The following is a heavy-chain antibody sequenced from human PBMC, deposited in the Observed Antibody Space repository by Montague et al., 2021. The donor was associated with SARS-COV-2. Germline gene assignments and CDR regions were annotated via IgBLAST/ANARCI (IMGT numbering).Heavy chain of an antibody. D-gene: IGHD3-22*01. Sequence: SETLYLPCTVSGGSISSYYWSWIRQPPGKGLEWIGYIYYSGSTNYNPSLKSRVTISVDTSKNQFSLKLSSVTAADTAVYYCAREVRYYYDSSGPGAFDIWGQGTMVTVSS. J-gene: IGHJ3*02. CDR2: IYYSGST. CDR1: GGSISSYY. V-gene: IGHV4-59*01. CDR3: AREVRYYYDSSGPGAFDI.